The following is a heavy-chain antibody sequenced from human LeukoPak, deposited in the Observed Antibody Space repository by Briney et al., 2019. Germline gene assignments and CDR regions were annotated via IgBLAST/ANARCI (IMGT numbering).Heavy chain of an antibody. CDR3: AMLGYCSGGSHYYFDY. J-gene: IGHJ4*02. Sequence: ASVRVSCKASGGTFSSYAISWVRQAPGQGLEWMGRIIPIFGTANYAQKFQGRVTITADKSTSTAYMELSSLRSEDTAVYYCAMLGYCSGGSHYYFDYWGQGTRVTVSS. CDR1: GGTFSSYA. V-gene: IGHV1-69*06. D-gene: IGHD2-15*01. CDR2: IIPIFGTA.